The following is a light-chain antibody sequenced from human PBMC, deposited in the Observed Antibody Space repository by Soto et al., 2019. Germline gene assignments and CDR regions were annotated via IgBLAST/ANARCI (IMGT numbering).Light chain of an antibody. CDR2: DAS. J-gene: IGKJ1*01. Sequence: DIQMTQSPSTLSASVGDRVTITCRASQSISSWLAWYQQKPGKAPKLLIYDASSLESGVPSRFSGSGSGTEFTLPISSPQPDDFATYYCQQYNSYSPWTFGQGTKVEIK. CDR3: QQYNSYSPWT. V-gene: IGKV1-5*01. CDR1: QSISSW.